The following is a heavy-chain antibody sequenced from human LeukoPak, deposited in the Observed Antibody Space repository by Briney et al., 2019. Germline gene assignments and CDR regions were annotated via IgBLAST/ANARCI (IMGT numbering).Heavy chain of an antibody. D-gene: IGHD3-3*01. CDR1: GFTFSSYA. CDR2: ISGSGGST. V-gene: IGHV3-23*01. J-gene: IGHJ6*03. CDR3: AKDKSYDFWSGYNPLDHYYYYMDV. Sequence: GESLKISCAASGFTFSSYAMSWVRQAPGKGLEWVSAISGSGGSTYYADSVKGRFTISRDNSKNTLYLQMNSLRAEDTAVYYCAKDKSYDFWSGYNPLDHYYYYMDVWGKGTTVTVSS.